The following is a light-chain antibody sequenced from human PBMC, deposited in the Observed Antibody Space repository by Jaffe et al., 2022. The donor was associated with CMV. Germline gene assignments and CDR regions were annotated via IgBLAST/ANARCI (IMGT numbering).Light chain of an antibody. J-gene: IGKJ4*01. CDR1: QSISSY. V-gene: IGKV1-39*01. CDR2: AAS. Sequence: DIQMTQSPSSLSASVGDRVTITCRASQSISSYLNWYQQKPGKAPKLLIYAASSLQSGVPSRFSGSGSGTDFTLTISSLQPEDFATYYCQQSYSTLGGSLTFGGGTKVEIK. CDR3: QQSYSTLGGSLT.